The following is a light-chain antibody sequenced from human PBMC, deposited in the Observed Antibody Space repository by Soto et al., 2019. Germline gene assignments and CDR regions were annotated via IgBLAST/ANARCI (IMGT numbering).Light chain of an antibody. V-gene: IGKV1-27*01. Sequence: DIPMTQSPSALSAAVGDRVTITCRASQGISTYLAWYQQKPGKVPNLLIYAASTLQSGVPSRFSGSGSGRDFTLTISSLQPEDVATYFCQKYNGGLTFGGGTKVEIK. CDR2: AAS. CDR3: QKYNGGLT. CDR1: QGISTY. J-gene: IGKJ4*01.